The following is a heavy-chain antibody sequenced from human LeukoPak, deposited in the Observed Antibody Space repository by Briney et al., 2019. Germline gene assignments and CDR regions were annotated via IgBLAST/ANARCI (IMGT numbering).Heavy chain of an antibody. CDR3: ARLEGRSGGIGDY. V-gene: IGHV1-18*01. J-gene: IGHJ4*02. Sequence: ASVKVSCKASGYTLTSYGISWVRQAPGQGLEWMGWISAYNGNTNYAQKFQGRVTITADKSTSTAYMELSSLRSEDTAVYYCARLEGRSGGIGDYWGQGTLVTVSS. CDR1: GYTLTSYG. D-gene: IGHD2-15*01. CDR2: ISAYNGNT.